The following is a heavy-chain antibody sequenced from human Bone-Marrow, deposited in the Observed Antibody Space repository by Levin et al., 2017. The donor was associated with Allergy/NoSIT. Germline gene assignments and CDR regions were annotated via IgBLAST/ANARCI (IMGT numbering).Heavy chain of an antibody. CDR2: ISGYNGKT. J-gene: IGHJ4*02. D-gene: IGHD3-9*01. V-gene: IGHV1-18*01. CDR1: GYTLTTYG. Sequence: ASVKVSCKASGYTLTTYGISWLRQAPGQGLEWMGWISGYNGKTHYAERFQGRVTMTTDTSTNTAYMELRSLRSDDTAVYYCARDGAGYSDTFNYWGQGTLVTVSS. CDR3: ARDGAGYSDTFNY.